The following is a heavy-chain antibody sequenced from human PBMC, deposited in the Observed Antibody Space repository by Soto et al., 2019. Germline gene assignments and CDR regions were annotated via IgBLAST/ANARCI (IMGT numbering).Heavy chain of an antibody. V-gene: IGHV3-49*03. D-gene: IGHD3-10*01. CDR1: GFTFGDYA. Sequence: GGSLRLSCTASGFTFGDYAMSWFRQAPGKGLEWVGFIRSKAYGGTTEYAASVKGRFTISRDDSKSIAYLQMNSLKTEDTAVYYCTRDRHESDSADAFDIWGQGTMVTVSS. CDR2: IRSKAYGGTT. J-gene: IGHJ3*02. CDR3: TRDRHESDSADAFDI.